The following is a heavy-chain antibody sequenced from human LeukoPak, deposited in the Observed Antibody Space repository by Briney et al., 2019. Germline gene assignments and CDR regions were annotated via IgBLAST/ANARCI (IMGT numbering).Heavy chain of an antibody. CDR2: INPNSGGT. Sequence: ASVEVSCKASGYTFTGYYMHWVRQAPGQGLEWMGRINPNSGGTNYAQKFQGRVTMTRDTSISTAYMELSRLRSDDTAVYYCARARLRVNWFDPWGQGTLVTVSS. CDR1: GYTFTGYY. J-gene: IGHJ5*02. D-gene: IGHD5/OR15-5a*01. CDR3: ARARLRVNWFDP. V-gene: IGHV1-2*06.